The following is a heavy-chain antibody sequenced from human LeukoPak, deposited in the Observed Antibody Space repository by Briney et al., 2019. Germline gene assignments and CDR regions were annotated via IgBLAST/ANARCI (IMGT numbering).Heavy chain of an antibody. J-gene: IGHJ4*02. V-gene: IGHV4-59*01. Sequence: SETLSLTCTVSGGSISSYYWSWIRQPPGKGLEWIGYNSCSGNTNKNPSLKSRLIISVDTSKNQFSLKLSSVTAADTAVYYCARVGDGNFDYWGQGTLVTVSS. CDR1: GGSISSYY. CDR2: NSCSGNT. CDR3: ARVGDGNFDY.